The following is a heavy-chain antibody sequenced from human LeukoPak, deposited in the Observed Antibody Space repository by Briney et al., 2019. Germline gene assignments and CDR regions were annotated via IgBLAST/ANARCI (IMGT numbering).Heavy chain of an antibody. CDR2: IYHSEST. CDR3: ARRGLKYYYGSGSYYYGSPFDY. CDR1: GDSISNNNW. J-gene: IGHJ4*02. D-gene: IGHD3-10*01. Sequence: SGTLSLTCSVSGDSISNNNWWSWVRQPPGKGLEWLGEIYHSESTNYNPSLKSRITISLDKSKNQFYLKLSSVTAADTAVYYCARRGLKYYYGSGSYYYGSPFDYWGQGTLVTVSS. V-gene: IGHV4-4*02.